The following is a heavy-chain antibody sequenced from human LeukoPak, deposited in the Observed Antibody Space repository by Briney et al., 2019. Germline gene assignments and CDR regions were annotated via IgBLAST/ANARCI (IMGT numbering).Heavy chain of an antibody. D-gene: IGHD3-10*01. CDR2: INHSGST. CDR3: AHREYYYGSGRSL. Sequence: SETLSLTCAVYGGSFSGYYWSWIRQPPGKGLEWIGEINHSGSTNYNPSLKSRVTISVDTSKNQFSLKLSSVTAADTAVYYCAHREYYYGSGRSLWGQGTLVTLSA. CDR1: GGSFSGYY. V-gene: IGHV4-34*01. J-gene: IGHJ4*02.